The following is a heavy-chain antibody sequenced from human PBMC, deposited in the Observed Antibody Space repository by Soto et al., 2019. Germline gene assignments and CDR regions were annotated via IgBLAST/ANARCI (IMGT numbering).Heavy chain of an antibody. Sequence: GGSLRLSCAASGFTFSSYAMHWVRQAPGKGLEWVAVISYDGSNKYYADSVKGRFTISRDNSKNTLYPQMNSLRAEDTAVYYCASDYYDSSGYLFEVYWGQGTLVTVSS. CDR1: GFTFSSYA. J-gene: IGHJ4*02. V-gene: IGHV3-30-3*01. CDR3: ASDYYDSSGYLFEVY. CDR2: ISYDGSNK. D-gene: IGHD3-22*01.